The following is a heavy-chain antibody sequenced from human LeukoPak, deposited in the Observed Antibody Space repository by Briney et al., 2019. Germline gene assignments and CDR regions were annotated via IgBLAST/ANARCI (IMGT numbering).Heavy chain of an antibody. CDR3: GRPYNSNWGDAFDI. J-gene: IGHJ3*02. CDR1: GFTFDDYA. CDR2: ISWNSGSI. V-gene: IGHV3-9*01. D-gene: IGHD6-13*01. Sequence: PGGSLRLSCAASGFTFDDYAMHWVRQAPGKGLEWVSGISWNSGSIVYADSVKGRFTISRDNAKNSLYLQMNSLRAEDTALYYCGRPYNSNWGDAFDIWGQGTMVSVSS.